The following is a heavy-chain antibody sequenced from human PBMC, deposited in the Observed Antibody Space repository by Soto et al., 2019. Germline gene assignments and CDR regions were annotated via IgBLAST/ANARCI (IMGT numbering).Heavy chain of an antibody. CDR3: ARAQDCSGGSCYSPHTNWFDP. CDR1: GGSISSGDYY. CDR2: IYYSGST. Sequence: PSETLSLTCTVSGGSISSGDYYWSWIRQPPGKGLEWIGYIYYSGSTYYNPSLKSRVTISVDTSKNQFSLKLSSVTAADTAVYYCARAQDCSGGSCYSPHTNWFDPWGQGTLVTSPQ. D-gene: IGHD2-15*01. J-gene: IGHJ5*02. V-gene: IGHV4-30-4*01.